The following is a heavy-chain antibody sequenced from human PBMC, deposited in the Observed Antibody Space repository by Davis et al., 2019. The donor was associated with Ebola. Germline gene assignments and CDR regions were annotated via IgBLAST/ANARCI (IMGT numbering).Heavy chain of an antibody. Sequence: GGSLSLSCAASGFTFSSYAMHWVRQAPGKGLEWVAVISYDGSNKYYADSVKGRFTISRDNSKNTLYLQMNSLRAEDTAVYYCARATGMDVWGQGTTVTVSS. CDR1: GFTFSSYA. J-gene: IGHJ6*02. CDR2: ISYDGSNK. CDR3: ARATGMDV. V-gene: IGHV3-30-3*01.